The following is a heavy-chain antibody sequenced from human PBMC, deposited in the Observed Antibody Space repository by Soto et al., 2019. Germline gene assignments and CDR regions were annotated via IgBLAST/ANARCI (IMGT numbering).Heavy chain of an antibody. V-gene: IGHV3-21*01. Sequence: GGSLRLSCTVSGFAFNNYGINWVRQAPGKGLEWVSSISKSDYTYYSDSVKGRFTISRDNAKNSVSLQMNTLRVEDTAVYYCARDTPRSRWLQFDWGQGTLVTVSS. CDR1: GFAFNNYG. CDR3: ARDTPRSRWLQFD. D-gene: IGHD5-12*01. CDR2: ISKSDYT. J-gene: IGHJ4*02.